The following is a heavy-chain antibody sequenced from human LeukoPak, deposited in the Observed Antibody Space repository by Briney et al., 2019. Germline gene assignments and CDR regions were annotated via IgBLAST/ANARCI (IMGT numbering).Heavy chain of an antibody. Sequence: PGRSLRLSCTASGFTFGDYAVSWVRQAPGKGLEWVSAISGSGGSTYYADSVKGRFTISRDNSKNTLYLQMNSLRAEDTAVYYCAIAPSTLDYYYYYGMDVWGQGTTVTVSS. CDR1: GFTFGDYA. D-gene: IGHD2/OR15-2a*01. V-gene: IGHV3-23*01. CDR3: AIAPSTLDYYYYYGMDV. CDR2: ISGSGGST. J-gene: IGHJ6*02.